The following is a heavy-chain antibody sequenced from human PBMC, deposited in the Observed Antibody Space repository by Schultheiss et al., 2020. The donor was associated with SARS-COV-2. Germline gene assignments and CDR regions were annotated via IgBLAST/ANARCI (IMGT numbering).Heavy chain of an antibody. CDR2: INPGDSDT. CDR3: ARLVPQNGFDY. D-gene: IGHD1-1*01. CDR1: GYSFISHW. J-gene: IGHJ4*02. V-gene: IGHV5-51*01. Sequence: GGSLRLSCKGSGYSFISHWIGWVRQMPGKGLEWMGNINPGDSDTRYSPSFQGQVTISADKSISTAYLQWSSLKASDTAMYYCARLVPQNGFDYWGQGTLVTVSS.